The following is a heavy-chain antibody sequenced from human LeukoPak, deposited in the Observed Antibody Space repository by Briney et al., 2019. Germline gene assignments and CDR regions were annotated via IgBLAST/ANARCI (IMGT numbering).Heavy chain of an antibody. Sequence: GGSLRLSCAASGFTFSSYAMSWVRQAPGKGLEWVSAISGSGGSTYYADSVKGRFTISRDNSKNTLYLQMNSLRAKDTAVYYCAKDSPIIQLWLVFDYWGQGTLVTVSS. J-gene: IGHJ4*02. CDR3: AKDSPIIQLWLVFDY. V-gene: IGHV3-23*01. CDR2: ISGSGGST. D-gene: IGHD5-18*01. CDR1: GFTFSSYA.